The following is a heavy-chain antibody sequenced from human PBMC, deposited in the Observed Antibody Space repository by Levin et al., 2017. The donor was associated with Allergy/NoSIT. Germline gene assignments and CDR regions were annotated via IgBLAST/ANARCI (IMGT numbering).Heavy chain of an antibody. CDR2: INGDGSNT. Sequence: GGSLRLSCAASEFTFSNYRMFWVRQAPGKGLVWVSRINGDGSNTIYADSVEGRFTISRDNAKNTLYLQMSSLTADDTAVYYCARGLSTVSTGTLGYWGQGTLVT. D-gene: IGHD1-7*01. CDR3: ARGLSTVSTGTLGY. V-gene: IGHV3-74*01. CDR1: EFTFSNYR. J-gene: IGHJ4*02.